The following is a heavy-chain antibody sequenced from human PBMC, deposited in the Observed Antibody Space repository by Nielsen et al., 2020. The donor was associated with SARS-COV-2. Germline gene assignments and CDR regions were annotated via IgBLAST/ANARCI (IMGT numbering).Heavy chain of an antibody. D-gene: IGHD3-10*01. V-gene: IGHV1-46*01. Sequence: ASVKVSCKASGYTFTSYYMHWVRQAPGQGLEWMGIINPSGGSTSYAQKFQGRVTMTRDTSTSTVYMELSSLRSEDTAVYYCAREIKVMVRGVIMPIDYWSQGTLVTVSS. J-gene: IGHJ4*02. CDR3: AREIKVMVRGVIMPIDY. CDR2: INPSGGST. CDR1: GYTFTSYY.